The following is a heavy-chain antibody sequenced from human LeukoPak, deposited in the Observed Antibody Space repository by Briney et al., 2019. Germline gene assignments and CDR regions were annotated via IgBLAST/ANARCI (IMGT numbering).Heavy chain of an antibody. Sequence: GGSLRLSCAAYGFTFNTFNMNWVRQAPGKGLEWVSSITSGGDYIYYADSVKGRFTTSRDNAKHSLSLQLNSLRVEDTAVYYCARGHYDVLAASYKWTPDYWGQGTLVTVSS. CDR1: GFTFNTFN. CDR3: ARGHYDVLAASYKWTPDY. V-gene: IGHV3-21*01. J-gene: IGHJ4*02. D-gene: IGHD3-9*01. CDR2: ITSGGDYI.